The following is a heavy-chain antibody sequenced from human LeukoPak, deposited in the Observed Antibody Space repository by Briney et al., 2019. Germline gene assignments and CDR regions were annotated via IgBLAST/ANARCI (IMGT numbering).Heavy chain of an antibody. CDR2: IIPIFGTA. J-gene: IGHJ4*02. V-gene: IGHV1-69*05. CDR3: ARDRPGMGFDY. D-gene: IGHD3-16*01. CDR1: GGTFSSYA. Sequence: SVKVSCKASGGTFSSYAFSWVRQAPGQGLEWMGRIIPIFGTADYAQKFQGRITITTDESTSTAYLELSSLRSEDTAVYYCARDRPGMGFDYWGQGTLVTVSS.